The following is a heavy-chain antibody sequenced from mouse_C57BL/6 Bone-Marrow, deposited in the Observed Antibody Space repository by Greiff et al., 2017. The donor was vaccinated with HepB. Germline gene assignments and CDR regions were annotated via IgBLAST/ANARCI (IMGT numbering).Heavy chain of an antibody. CDR2: ISNGGGST. CDR3: ARHVIYYYGISYGDYFDY. CDR1: GFTFSDYY. V-gene: IGHV5-12*01. Sequence: EVQLVESGGGLVQPGGSLKLSCAASGFTFSDYYMYWVRQTPEKRLEWVAYISNGGGSTYYTDTVKGRFTISRDNAKNTLYLQMSRLKSEDTAMYYCARHVIYYYGISYGDYFDYWGQGTTLTVSS. J-gene: IGHJ2*01. D-gene: IGHD1-1*01.